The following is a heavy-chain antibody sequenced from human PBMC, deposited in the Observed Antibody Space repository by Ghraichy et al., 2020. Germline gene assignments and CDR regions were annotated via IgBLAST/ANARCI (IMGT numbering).Heavy chain of an antibody. V-gene: IGHV3-23*01. J-gene: IGHJ4*02. D-gene: IGHD1-1*01. Sequence: GSLRLSCAASGFTFSSYVMSWVRQAPGKGLEWVSAISGSGGNTYYADSVKGRFTISRDNSKNTLYLQMNSLRADDTAVYYCAKTTGTKNYFDFWGQGTLVTVSS. CDR3: AKTTGTKNYFDF. CDR1: GFTFSSYV. CDR2: ISGSGGNT.